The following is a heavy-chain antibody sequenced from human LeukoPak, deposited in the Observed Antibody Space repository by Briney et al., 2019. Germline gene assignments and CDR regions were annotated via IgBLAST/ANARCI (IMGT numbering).Heavy chain of an antibody. Sequence: GGSLRLSCVASGPTLTSYATAWVRQTPGKGLEWVSTVSSSGLMSDYADSVKGRFTVSRDSSKKTVFLHMTTLRVGDTAIYYCAKIFHTDGYYLGEHLFDAWGQGTLVTVSS. CDR3: AKIFHTDGYYLGEHLFDA. D-gene: IGHD3-22*01. CDR2: VSSSGLMS. V-gene: IGHV3-23*01. J-gene: IGHJ5*02. CDR1: GPTLTSYA.